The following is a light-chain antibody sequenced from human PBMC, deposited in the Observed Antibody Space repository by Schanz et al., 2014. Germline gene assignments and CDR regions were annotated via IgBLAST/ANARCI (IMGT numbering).Light chain of an antibody. CDR3: SSYTSTSTGV. CDR2: DVS. Sequence: QSALTQPASVSGSPGQSITISCTGTSSDIGGYNYVSWYQQHPGKAPKLMIYDVSNRPSGVSNRFSGSKSGTSGSLAITGLQAEDEADYYCSSYTSTSTGVFGGGTKVTVL. CDR1: SSDIGGYNY. J-gene: IGLJ3*02. V-gene: IGLV2-14*01.